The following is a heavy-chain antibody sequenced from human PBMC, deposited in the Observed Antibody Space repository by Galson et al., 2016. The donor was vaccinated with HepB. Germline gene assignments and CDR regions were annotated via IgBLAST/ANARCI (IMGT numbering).Heavy chain of an antibody. V-gene: IGHV3-23*01. CDR3: AKGRSHNWNFLLYFHY. J-gene: IGHJ1*01. Sequence: SLRLSCAASGFTFNDYAMSWVRQAAGKGLEWVSVINGRGYSTDYADSVKGRFTISRDNSKNTLYLQMNSLSAEDTAVYYCAKGRSHNWNFLLYFHYWGQGTLVTVSS. CDR1: GFTFNDYA. CDR2: INGRGYST. D-gene: IGHD1-7*01.